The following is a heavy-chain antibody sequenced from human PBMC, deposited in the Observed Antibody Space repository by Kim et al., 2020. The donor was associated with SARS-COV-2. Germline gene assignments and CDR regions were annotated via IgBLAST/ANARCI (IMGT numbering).Heavy chain of an antibody. CDR2: VDHSGTT. CDR1: GASISSSSC. J-gene: IGHJ5*02. D-gene: IGHD3-22*01. CDR3: ARGVSSAWTLRAWFDP. V-gene: IGHV4-4*02. Sequence: SETLSLTCVVSGASISSSSCWSWVRQPPGKGLAWIGEVDHSGTTSYNVSLKSRVTISVDKSKNQFSLRLNSVSAADTAVYYCARGVSSAWTLRAWFDPWGQGTLVTVSP.